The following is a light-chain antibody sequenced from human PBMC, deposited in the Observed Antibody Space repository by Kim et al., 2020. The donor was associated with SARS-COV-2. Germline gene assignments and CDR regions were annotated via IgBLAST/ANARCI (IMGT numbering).Light chain of an antibody. CDR2: AAS. J-gene: IGKJ4*01. V-gene: IGKV1-16*02. CDR1: QGITTS. CDR3: QQYYNYPLT. Sequence: DIQMTQSPSSLSASVGDRVTITCRASQGITTSLAWFQQKPGKAPKSLIYAASNLQSGVPSKFSGSGSGTDFTLTINTLQPEDFATYDCQQYYNYPLTFGGGTKVDIK.